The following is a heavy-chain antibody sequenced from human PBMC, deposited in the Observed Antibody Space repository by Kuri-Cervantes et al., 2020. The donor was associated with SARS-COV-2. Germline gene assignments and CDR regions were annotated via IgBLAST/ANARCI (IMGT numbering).Heavy chain of an antibody. Sequence: GESLKISCKTSGYTFTSYYMHWVRQAPGQGLEWMGIINPSGGSTSYAQKFQGRVTMTRDTSTSTVYMELSSLRSEDTAVYYCARSGYDRAGYFDYWGQGTLVTVSS. J-gene: IGHJ4*02. D-gene: IGHD5-12*01. V-gene: IGHV1-46*01. CDR2: INPSGGST. CDR3: ARSGYDRAGYFDY. CDR1: GYTFTSYY.